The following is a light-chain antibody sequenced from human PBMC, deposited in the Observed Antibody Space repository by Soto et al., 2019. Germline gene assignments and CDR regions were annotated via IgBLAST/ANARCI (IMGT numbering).Light chain of an antibody. V-gene: IGKV1-16*02. J-gene: IGKJ5*01. CDR3: QQYQRYPIT. CDR1: QDISIF. CDR2: GAS. Sequence: DIHMTQSPSSLSASVGDKVIITCRASQDISIFLAWFQQKPGGAPKSLLYGASNLRCGVPSKFRGSVSGTDFTLTLSSLQHEDFATDYCQQYQRYPITFGQGTRLEI.